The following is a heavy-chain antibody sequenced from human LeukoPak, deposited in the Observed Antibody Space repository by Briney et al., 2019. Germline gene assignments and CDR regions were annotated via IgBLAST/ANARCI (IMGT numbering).Heavy chain of an antibody. CDR2: INSDGSST. V-gene: IGHV3-74*01. CDR3: ARGARIFGVVGFDY. D-gene: IGHD3-3*01. J-gene: IGHJ4*02. Sequence: QPGGSLRLSCAASGFTFSSYRMHWVRQAPGKGLVWVSRINSDGSSTSYADSVKGRFTISRDNAKNTLYLQMNSLRAEDTAVYYCARGARIFGVVGFDYWGQGTLVTVSS. CDR1: GFTFSSYR.